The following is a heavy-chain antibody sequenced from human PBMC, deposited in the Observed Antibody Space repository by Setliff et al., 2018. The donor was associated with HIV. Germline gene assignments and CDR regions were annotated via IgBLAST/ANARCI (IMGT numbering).Heavy chain of an antibody. D-gene: IGHD3-9*01. J-gene: IGHJ4*02. CDR1: GYTFTSYG. CDR3: AREGLVIIDY. Sequence: ASVKVSCKASGYTFTSYGISWVRQAPGQGLEWMGGIIPIFGTANYAQKFQGRVTMTTDTSTSTAYMGLTSLRSDDTAVYYCAREGLVIIDYWGQGTLVTVSS. V-gene: IGHV1-18*01. CDR2: IIPIFGTA.